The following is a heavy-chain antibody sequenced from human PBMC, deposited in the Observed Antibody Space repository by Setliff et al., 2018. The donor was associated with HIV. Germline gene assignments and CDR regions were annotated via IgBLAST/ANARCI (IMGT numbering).Heavy chain of an antibody. CDR1: GFTFSSYG. D-gene: IGHD6-19*01. CDR3: AKDLESSGWYRGYIDY. J-gene: IGHJ4*02. V-gene: IGHV3-30*02. Sequence: GGSLRLSCAASGFTFSSYGMHWVRQPPGKGLEWVAFIRYDGSNKFYADSVKGRFTISRDNSKYTLYLQMNSLRPEDTAVYYCAKDLESSGWYRGYIDYWGQGTLVTVSS. CDR2: IRYDGSNK.